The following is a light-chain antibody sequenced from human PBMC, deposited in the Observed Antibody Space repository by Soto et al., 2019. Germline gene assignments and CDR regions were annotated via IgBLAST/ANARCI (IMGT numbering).Light chain of an antibody. CDR3: QQRSNWPPLT. CDR1: QSLSRY. V-gene: IGKV3-11*01. CDR2: DAS. J-gene: IGKJ4*01. Sequence: EIVLTQSPATLSLSPGERATISCRASQSLSRYLAWFEQKPGQAPRLLIYDASNRAAGIPARFSGSGSGTDFTLTISSLEPEDSAVYYCQQRSNWPPLTFGGGTKVEIK.